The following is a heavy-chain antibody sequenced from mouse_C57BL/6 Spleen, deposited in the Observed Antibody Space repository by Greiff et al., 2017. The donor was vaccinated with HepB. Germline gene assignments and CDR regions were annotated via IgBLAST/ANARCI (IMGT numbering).Heavy chain of an antibody. Sequence: VQLQQSGAELARPGASVKLSCKASGYTFTSYGISWVKQRTGQGLEWIGEIYPRSGNTYYNEKFKGKATLTADKSSSTAYMELRSLTSEDSAVYFCASDYGSRGEDYFDYWGQGTTLTVSS. V-gene: IGHV1-81*01. CDR1: GYTFTSYG. D-gene: IGHD1-1*01. J-gene: IGHJ2*01. CDR3: ASDYGSRGEDYFDY. CDR2: IYPRSGNT.